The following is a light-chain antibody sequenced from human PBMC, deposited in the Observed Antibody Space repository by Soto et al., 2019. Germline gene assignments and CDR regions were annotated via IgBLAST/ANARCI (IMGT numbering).Light chain of an antibody. CDR3: QQYVTSSPRT. V-gene: IGKV3-20*01. CDR1: HTISSSY. Sequence: EIVLTQSPGTLSLFPGERATLSCRASHTISSSYLAWYQQKPGQAPRLLMYGISRRATGIPDRFSGSGSGTDFTLTITRREPEDFAVYYCQQYVTSSPRTFGQGTKVEIK. J-gene: IGKJ1*01. CDR2: GIS.